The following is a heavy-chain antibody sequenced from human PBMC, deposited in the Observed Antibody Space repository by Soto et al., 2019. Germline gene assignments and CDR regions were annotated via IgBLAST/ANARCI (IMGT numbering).Heavy chain of an antibody. V-gene: IGHV1-69*13. CDR3: ARWIAVAGTRNWFDP. J-gene: IGHJ5*02. CDR2: IIPIFGTA. D-gene: IGHD6-19*01. Sequence: SVEVSFKASGGTFISYAISWVRQAPGQGLEWMGGIIPIFGTANYAQKFQGRVTITADESTSTAYMELSSLRSEDTAVYYCARWIAVAGTRNWFDPWGQGTPVTVSS. CDR1: GGTFISYA.